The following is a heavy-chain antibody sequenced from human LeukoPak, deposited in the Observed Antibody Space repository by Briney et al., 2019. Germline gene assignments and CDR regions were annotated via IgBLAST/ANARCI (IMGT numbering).Heavy chain of an antibody. V-gene: IGHV4-30-2*01. CDR3: ARVTAVTGEMDV. Sequence: SQPLSFTCAVSGGAIISGSCSWSWILQPPGKSLEWSGYIYHSGSSYYNPSLESRVTISVDRSKNQFSLKLSSVTGADTAVYYCARVTAVTGEMDVWGQGTTVTVSS. J-gene: IGHJ6*02. CDR2: IYHSGSS. D-gene: IGHD4-17*01. CDR1: GGAIISGSCS.